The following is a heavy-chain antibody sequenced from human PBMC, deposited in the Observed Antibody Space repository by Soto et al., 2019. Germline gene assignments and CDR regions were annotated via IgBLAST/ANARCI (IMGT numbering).Heavy chain of an antibody. D-gene: IGHD3-10*02. V-gene: IGHV2-5*01. Sequence: SGPTLVNPTQTLTLTCTFSGFSLSTSGVGVGWIRQPPGKALEWLALIYWNDDKRYSPSLKSRLTITKDTSKNQVVLTMTNMDTVDTPTFYFAPLALCCVSSYPYPMSVRAQGTTVPVSS. J-gene: IGHJ6*02. CDR2: IYWNDDK. CDR3: APLALCCVSSYPYPMSV. CDR1: GFSLSTSGVG.